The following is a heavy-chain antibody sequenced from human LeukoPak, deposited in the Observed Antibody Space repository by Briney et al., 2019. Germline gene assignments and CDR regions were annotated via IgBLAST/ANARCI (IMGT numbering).Heavy chain of an antibody. Sequence: GGSLRLSCAASGFTLSSYSMNWVRQAPGKGLEWVSYISSSSSTIYYADSVKGRFTISRDNAKNSLYLQMNSLRAEDTAVYYCARGNPGYSYGYDWGQGTLVTVSS. CDR3: ARGNPGYSYGYD. V-gene: IGHV3-48*01. CDR1: GFTLSSYS. D-gene: IGHD5-18*01. J-gene: IGHJ4*02. CDR2: ISSSSSTI.